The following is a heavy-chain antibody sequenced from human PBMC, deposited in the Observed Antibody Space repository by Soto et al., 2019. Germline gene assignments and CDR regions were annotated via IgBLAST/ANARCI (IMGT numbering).Heavy chain of an antibody. D-gene: IGHD3-10*01. CDR1: GFTFSSYG. Sequence: GGSLRLSCAASGFTFSSYGMHWVRQAPGKGLEWVAVISYDGSNKYYADSVKGRFTISRDNSKNTLYLQMNSLRAEDTAVYYCAKDRGSGSYYPSPGDYWGQGTLVTVSS. J-gene: IGHJ4*02. CDR2: ISYDGSNK. V-gene: IGHV3-30*18. CDR3: AKDRGSGSYYPSPGDY.